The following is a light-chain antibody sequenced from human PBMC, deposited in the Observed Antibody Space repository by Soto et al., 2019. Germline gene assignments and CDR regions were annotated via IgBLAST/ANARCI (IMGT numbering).Light chain of an antibody. CDR3: CSYAGSYTGV. V-gene: IGLV2-11*01. CDR1: SSDVGGYNF. CDR2: DVS. Sequence: QSALTQPRSVSGSPGQSVTISCTGTSSDVGGYNFVSWYQQHPGKAPKLMIYDVSKRPSGVPDRFSGSKSANTASLTISGLPAEDEADYYCCSYAGSYTGVFGTGTKLTVL. J-gene: IGLJ1*01.